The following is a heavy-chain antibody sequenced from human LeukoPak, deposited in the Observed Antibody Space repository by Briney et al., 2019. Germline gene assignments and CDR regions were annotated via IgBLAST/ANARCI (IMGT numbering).Heavy chain of an antibody. CDR2: IKSKTDGGAI. Sequence: GGSLRLSCAASGFTLSIAWMNWVRQAPGKGLEWVGRIKSKTDGGAIEYAAPVKGRFTISRDDSKNTLYLHMNSLKTEDTAVYYCTTDSMITPPKHIDYWGQGTLVTVSS. D-gene: IGHD3-16*01. J-gene: IGHJ4*02. CDR3: TTDSMITPPKHIDY. CDR1: GFTLSIAW. V-gene: IGHV3-15*01.